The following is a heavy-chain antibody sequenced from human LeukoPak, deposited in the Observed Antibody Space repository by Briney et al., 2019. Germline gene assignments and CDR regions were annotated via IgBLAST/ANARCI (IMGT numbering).Heavy chain of an antibody. CDR2: IYYSGST. V-gene: IGHV4-59*01. Sequence: SETLSLTCTVSGGSISSYYWSWIRQPPGKGLEWIGDIYYSGSTNYNPSLKSRVTISVDTSKNQFSLKLSSVTAADTAVYYCARVASSRSWGQSDAFDIWGQGTMVTVSS. J-gene: IGHJ3*02. D-gene: IGHD6-13*01. CDR3: ARVASSRSWGQSDAFDI. CDR1: GGSISSYY.